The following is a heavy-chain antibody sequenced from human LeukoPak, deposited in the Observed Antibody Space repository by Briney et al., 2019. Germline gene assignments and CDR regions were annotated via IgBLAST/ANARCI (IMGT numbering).Heavy chain of an antibody. CDR1: GFTFSSYW. J-gene: IGHJ4*02. CDR2: INKDGGEK. Sequence: GGSLRLSCAASGFTFSSYWMSWVRQAPGKGLEWVANINKDGGEKYYVDSVKGRFTISRDNARNSLYLQMNSLRADDTAVYYCVKDSPPRYSGSPPAYWGQGTLVTVSS. CDR3: VKDSPPRYSGSPPAY. V-gene: IGHV3-7*03. D-gene: IGHD1-26*01.